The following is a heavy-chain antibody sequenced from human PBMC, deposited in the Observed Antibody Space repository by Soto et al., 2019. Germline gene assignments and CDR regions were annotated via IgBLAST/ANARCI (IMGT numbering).Heavy chain of an antibody. J-gene: IGHJ6*02. V-gene: IGHV3-74*01. CDR1: GXPFSTYC. CDR3: ASQGLYYYGLDV. CDR2: INNDGSTT. Sequence: GSLRLSCAASGXPFSTYCIHWVRQAPGKGPVWVSRINNDGSTTRYADYVKGRFTIPRDNAKNTLYLQMNSLRAEDKAVYYCASQGLYYYGLDVWGQGTTFTVSS.